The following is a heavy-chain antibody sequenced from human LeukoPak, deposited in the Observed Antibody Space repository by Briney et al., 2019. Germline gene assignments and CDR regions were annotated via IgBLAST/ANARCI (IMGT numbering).Heavy chain of an antibody. V-gene: IGHV3-21*01. Sequence: GGSLRLSCAASGFTFSSYSMNGVRQAPGKGLEWVSSISSSSSYIYYADSVKGRFTISIDNANNSLYLQMNSLRAEDTAVYYCARGQRDSGDYWGQGTLVTVS. CDR3: ARGQRDSGDY. CDR2: ISSSSSYI. J-gene: IGHJ4*02. D-gene: IGHD4-17*01. CDR1: GFTFSSYS.